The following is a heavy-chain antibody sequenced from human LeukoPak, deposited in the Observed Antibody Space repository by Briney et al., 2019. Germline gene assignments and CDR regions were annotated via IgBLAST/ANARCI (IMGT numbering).Heavy chain of an antibody. V-gene: IGHV4-30-4*01. D-gene: IGHD6-13*01. CDR1: GGSISSGDYY. J-gene: IGHJ5*02. CDR2: IYYSGST. Sequence: SETLSLTCTVSGGSISSGDYYWSWLRQPPGKGLEWIGYIYYSGSTYYNPSLKSRVTISVDTSKNQFSLKLSSVTAADTAVYFCARAGIDIGTAGTIRNWFDPRGQGTQVTV. CDR3: ARAGIDIGTAGTIRNWFDP.